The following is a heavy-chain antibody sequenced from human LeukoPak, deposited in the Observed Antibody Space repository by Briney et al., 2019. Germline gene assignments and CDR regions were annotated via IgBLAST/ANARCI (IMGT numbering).Heavy chain of an antibody. CDR1: GGSFSGYY. J-gene: IGHJ4*02. D-gene: IGHD1-26*01. CDR2: INHSGST. CDR3: AREMSGSYFN. V-gene: IGHV4-34*01. Sequence: SETLSLTCAVYGGSFSGYYWSWIRQPPGKGLEWIGEINHSGSTNYNPSLKSRVTISVDTSKNQFSLKLSSVTAADTAVYYCAREMSGSYFNWGQGTLVTVSS.